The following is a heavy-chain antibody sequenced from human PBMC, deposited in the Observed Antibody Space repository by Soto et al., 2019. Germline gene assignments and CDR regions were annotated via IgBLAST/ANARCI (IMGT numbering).Heavy chain of an antibody. J-gene: IGHJ3*02. Sequence: PGGSLRLSCTASGFTFRDYAIHWFRQAPGKGLEWVSFIRSNAYGGTTEYAESVKGRFIISRDDSKSIAYLQMNSLKSEDTAVFYCARGLRSPHIGGQGTVVTVSS. CDR3: ARGLRSPHI. CDR1: GFTFRDYA. D-gene: IGHD3-16*01. CDR2: IRSNAYGGTT. V-gene: IGHV3-49*03.